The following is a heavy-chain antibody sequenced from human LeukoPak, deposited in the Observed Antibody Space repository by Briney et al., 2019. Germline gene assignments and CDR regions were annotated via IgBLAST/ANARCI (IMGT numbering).Heavy chain of an antibody. D-gene: IGHD3-22*01. J-gene: IGHJ4*02. Sequence: SETLSLTCAVSGYSISSGYYWGWIRQPPGKGLEGVGSIYHSGSTYYNPSLKSRVTISVDTSKNQFSLKLSSVTAADTAVYYCASVDGYYYDSSGFLEVDYWGQGTLVTVSS. CDR3: ASVDGYYYDSSGFLEVDY. CDR1: GYSISSGYY. CDR2: IYHSGST. V-gene: IGHV4-38-2*01.